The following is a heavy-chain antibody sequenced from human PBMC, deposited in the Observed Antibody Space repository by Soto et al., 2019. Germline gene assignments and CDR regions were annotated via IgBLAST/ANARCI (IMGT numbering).Heavy chain of an antibody. V-gene: IGHV3-30*03. J-gene: IGHJ6*02. CDR3: ARTRSAWSDFRHYSLDV. CDR1: GFTFNSYG. D-gene: IGHD2-15*01. Sequence: PGGSLRLSCAVSGFTFNSYGMHWVRQGPGNGLEWVAFISYDATKTFYADSVKGRFTISRDTSNSALYVQMNSLTGEDTAVYYCARTRSAWSDFRHYSLDVWGQGTMVTVSS. CDR2: ISYDATKT.